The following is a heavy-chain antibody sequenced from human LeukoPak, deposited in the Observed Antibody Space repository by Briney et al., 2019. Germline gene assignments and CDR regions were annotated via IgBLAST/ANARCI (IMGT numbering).Heavy chain of an antibody. CDR1: GYTFTDYY. CDR2: INPNNDDT. V-gene: IGHV1-2*04. D-gene: IGHD5-12*01. J-gene: IGHJ4*02. CDR3: ARVPGGLSYFFDR. Sequence: GASVKVSCKASGYTFTDYYTHWLRQAPGQGLEWMGWINPNNDDTKYAQKSQGWVTMTKDTSINTAYMELRRLTSDDTAVYFCARVPGGLSYFFDRWGQGTLVTVSS.